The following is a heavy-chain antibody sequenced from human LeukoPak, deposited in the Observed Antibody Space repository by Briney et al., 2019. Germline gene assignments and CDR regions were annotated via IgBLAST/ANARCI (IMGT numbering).Heavy chain of an antibody. V-gene: IGHV1-69*01. CDR3: ARGGYSYGRRYNWNYGSFDY. D-gene: IGHD1-7*01. CDR2: IIPIFGTA. J-gene: IGHJ4*02. CDR1: GGTFNSYA. Sequence: SVKVSCKASGGTFNSYAISWVRQAPGQGLEWMGGIIPIFGTANYAQKFQGRVTITADESTSTAYMELSSLRSEDTAVYYCARGGYSYGRRYNWNYGSFDYWGQGTLVTVSS.